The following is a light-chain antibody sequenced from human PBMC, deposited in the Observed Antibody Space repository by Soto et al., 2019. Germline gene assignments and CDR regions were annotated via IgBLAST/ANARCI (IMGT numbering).Light chain of an antibody. CDR2: DVS. Sequence: QSALTQPASVSGSPGQSITISCTGTSSDVGGYNYVSWYQQHPGKAPKFIIYDVSNRPSGVSNRFSGSKSGNTASLTISGLQAEDEADYYCSSYTSSSTPIYVFGTGTKVTVL. J-gene: IGLJ1*01. V-gene: IGLV2-14*01. CDR3: SSYTSSSTPIYV. CDR1: SSDVGGYNY.